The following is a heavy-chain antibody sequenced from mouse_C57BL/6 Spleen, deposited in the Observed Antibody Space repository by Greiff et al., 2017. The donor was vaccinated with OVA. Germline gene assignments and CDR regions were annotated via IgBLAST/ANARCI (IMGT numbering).Heavy chain of an antibody. CDR1: GFSFNTYA. CDR2: IRSKSNNYAT. D-gene: IGHD2-12*01. CDR3: VRHGRRYFDV. V-gene: IGHV10-1*01. Sequence: EVQLVESGGGLVQPKGSLKLSCAASGFSFNTYAMNWVRQAPGKGLEWVARIRSKSNNYATYYADSVKDRFTISRDDSESMLYLQMNNLKTEDTAMYYCVRHGRRYFDVWGTGTTVTVSS. J-gene: IGHJ1*03.